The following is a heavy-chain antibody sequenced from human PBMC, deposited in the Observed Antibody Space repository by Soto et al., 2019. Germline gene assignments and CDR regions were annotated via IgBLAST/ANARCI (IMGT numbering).Heavy chain of an antibody. Sequence: PGGSLRLSCAASGFTFSRFALHWVRQAPGKGLEWVALVSYDGNNKFYADSVKGRFTISRDNSKKTLHLQMNGLRPEDTAVYYCATPTSSPYLAYWGQGTLVTVSS. D-gene: IGHD2-2*01. CDR3: ATPTSSPYLAY. CDR2: VSYDGNNK. CDR1: GFTFSRFA. V-gene: IGHV3-30-3*01. J-gene: IGHJ4*02.